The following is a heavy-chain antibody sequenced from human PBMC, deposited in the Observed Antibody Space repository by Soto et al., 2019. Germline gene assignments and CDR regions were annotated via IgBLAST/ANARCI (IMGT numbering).Heavy chain of an antibody. CDR3: ARGAATKILVLKYDALEI. CDR2: IIPVFGAA. Sequence: QVQLVQSGAEVKKPGSSVRVSCKVSGATLNSFINYGITWVRQAPGQGPEYMGGIIPVFGAANHAQKFQGRVTISADESTRTVNMELSSLRSNDTAVYYCARGAATKILVLKYDALEIWGQGTMVTVSS. D-gene: IGHD5-12*01. J-gene: IGHJ3*02. V-gene: IGHV1-69*12. CDR1: GATLNSFINYG.